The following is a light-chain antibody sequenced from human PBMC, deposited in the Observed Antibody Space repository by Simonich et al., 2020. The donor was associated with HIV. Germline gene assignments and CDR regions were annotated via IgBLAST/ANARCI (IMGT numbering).Light chain of an antibody. CDR3: SSYSSSSTL. J-gene: IGLJ2*01. CDR2: DVR. Sequence: QSALTQPASVSGSPGQSITISCTGTSSDVGGYNYVSWYQQHPGKAPNLMIYDVRKRPSGVSNRFSGSKSGNTASLTISGLQAEDEADYYCSSYSSSSTLFGGGTKLTVL. V-gene: IGLV2-14*03. CDR1: SSDVGGYNY.